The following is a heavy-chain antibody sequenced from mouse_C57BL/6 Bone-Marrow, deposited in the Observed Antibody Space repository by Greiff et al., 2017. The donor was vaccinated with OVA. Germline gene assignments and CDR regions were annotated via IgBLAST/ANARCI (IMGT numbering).Heavy chain of an antibody. CDR1: GYTFTSYW. J-gene: IGHJ4*01. CDR3: ARESYGNYYAMDY. CDR2: IYPGSGSP. D-gene: IGHD2-1*01. Sequence: QVQLQQPGAELVKPGASVKMSCKASGYTFTSYWITWVKQRPGQGLEWIGDIYPGSGSPNYNEKFKSKATLTVDTSSSTAYMQLSSLTSEDSAVYYCARESYGNYYAMDYWGQGTSVTVSS. V-gene: IGHV1-55*01.